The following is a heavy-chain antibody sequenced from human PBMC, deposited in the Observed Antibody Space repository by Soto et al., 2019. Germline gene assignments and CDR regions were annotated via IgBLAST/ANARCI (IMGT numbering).Heavy chain of an antibody. CDR1: GGSVSTDSHY. Sequence: QLQLQESGPGLVKPSETLSLTCTVSGGSVSTDSHYWAWIRQPPGKGLEWIGSIHYDGRTYYNPPLQSRVAXLLHTXXNQFSLTLMFVSAADTAMYYCARHLGNYGDWAFDYWGRGTLVTISS. J-gene: IGHJ4*02. V-gene: IGHV4-39*01. CDR2: IHYDGRT. CDR3: ARHLGNYGDWAFDY. D-gene: IGHD4-17*01.